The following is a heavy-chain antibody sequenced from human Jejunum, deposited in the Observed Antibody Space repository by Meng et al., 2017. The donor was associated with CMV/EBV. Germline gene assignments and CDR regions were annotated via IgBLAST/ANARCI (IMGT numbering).Heavy chain of an antibody. CDR1: GSISTNNYY. CDR3: ARLIQSDSYPNWFDP. D-gene: IGHD2-21*02. J-gene: IGHJ5*02. Sequence: GSISTNNYYWGWIRQSPGKGLEWIGSVHYTGRKYYNPSLESRVTMSVDTSKNHFSLKVTSVTAADTAVYYCARLIQSDSYPNWFDPWGRGTLVTVSS. CDR2: VHYTGRK. V-gene: IGHV4-39*02.